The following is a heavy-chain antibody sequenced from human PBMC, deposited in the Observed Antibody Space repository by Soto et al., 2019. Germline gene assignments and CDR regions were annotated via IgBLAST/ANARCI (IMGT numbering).Heavy chain of an antibody. J-gene: IGHJ6*02. V-gene: IGHV3-74*01. D-gene: IGHD2-15*01. Sequence: GGSLRLSCAASGFTFNSYWMHWVRQAPGKGLLWVSRINGDGGTTNYADSVKGRFTISRDNAMNTVYLQMNNLRVEDTAVYYCARGIRNYYGVDVWGQETTVTVSS. CDR2: INGDGGTT. CDR1: GFTFNSYW. CDR3: ARGIRNYYGVDV.